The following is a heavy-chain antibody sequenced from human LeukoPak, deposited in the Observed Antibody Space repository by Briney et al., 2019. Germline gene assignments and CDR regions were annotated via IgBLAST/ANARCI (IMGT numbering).Heavy chain of an antibody. V-gene: IGHV3-30-3*01. J-gene: IGHJ2*01. Sequence: PGGSLRLSCAASGFTFSSYDMHWVRQAPGKGLEWVAVISYDGNNKYYADSVKGRFTISRDNSEKTLYLQMNSLRAEDTAVYYCARDAYNEEDWYFDLWGRGILGSVSS. CDR2: ISYDGNNK. CDR3: ARDAYNEEDWYFDL. D-gene: IGHD5-24*01. CDR1: GFTFSSYD.